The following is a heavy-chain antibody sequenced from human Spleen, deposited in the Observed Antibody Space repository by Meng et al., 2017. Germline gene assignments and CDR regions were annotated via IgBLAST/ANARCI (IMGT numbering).Heavy chain of an antibody. D-gene: IGHD3-9*01. J-gene: IGHJ6*02. Sequence: ASVKVSCKASGGTFSNYAICWVRQAPGQGLEWMGWINTNTGNPTYAQGFTGRFVFSLDTSVSTAYLQISSLKAEDTAVYYCARARGLRYFDWSVYYYYGMDVWGQGTTVTVSS. CDR1: GGTFSNYA. CDR2: INTNTGNP. V-gene: IGHV7-4-1*02. CDR3: ARARGLRYFDWSVYYYYGMDV.